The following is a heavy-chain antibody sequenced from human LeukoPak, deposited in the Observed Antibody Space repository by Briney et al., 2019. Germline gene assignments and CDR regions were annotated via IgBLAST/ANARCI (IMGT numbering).Heavy chain of an antibody. D-gene: IGHD6-13*01. CDR3: AKDIGEAAAGTGLVIDY. V-gene: IGHV3-23*01. Sequence: PGGSLRLSCAASGFTFSAYAMSWVRQAPGKGLEWVSAITGSGDITGTGDTTYYADSVKGRFTISRDNSKNTLYLQMNSLRAEDTAVYYCAKDIGEAAAGTGLVIDYWGQGTLVTVSS. CDR2: ITGSGDITGTGDTT. CDR1: GFTFSAYA. J-gene: IGHJ4*02.